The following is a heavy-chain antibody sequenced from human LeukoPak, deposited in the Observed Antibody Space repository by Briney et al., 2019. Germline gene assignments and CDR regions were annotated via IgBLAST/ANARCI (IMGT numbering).Heavy chain of an antibody. D-gene: IGHD5-12*01. CDR1: GGSISSSSYY. J-gene: IGHJ6*02. CDR3: ARLGYSGYEVVPYYYYGMDV. V-gene: IGHV4-39*01. CDR2: IYYSGST. Sequence: SETLSLTCTVSGGSISSSSYYWGWIRQPPGKGLEWIGSIYYSGSTYYNPSLKSRVTISVDTSKNQFSLKLSSVTAADTAVYYCARLGYSGYEVVPYYYYGMDVWGQGTAVTVSS.